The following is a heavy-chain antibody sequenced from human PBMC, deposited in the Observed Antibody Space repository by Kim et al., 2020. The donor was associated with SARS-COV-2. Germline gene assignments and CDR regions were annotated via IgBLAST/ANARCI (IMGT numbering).Heavy chain of an antibody. D-gene: IGHD4-17*01. CDR1: GGSISSGGYS. V-gene: IGHV4-30-2*01. CDR2: IYHSGST. CDR3: ARGWGPTVTNFDP. J-gene: IGHJ5*02. Sequence: SETLSLTCAVSGGSISSGGYSWSWIRQPPGKGLEWIGYIYHSGSTYYNPSLKSRVTISVDRSKNQFSLKLSSVTAADTAVYYCARGWGPTVTNFDPWGQGTLVTVSS.